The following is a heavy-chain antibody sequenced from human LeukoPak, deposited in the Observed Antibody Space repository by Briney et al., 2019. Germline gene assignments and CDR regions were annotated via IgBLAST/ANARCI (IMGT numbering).Heavy chain of an antibody. J-gene: IGHJ6*02. Sequence: GGSLRLSCAASGFTFSSYSMNWVRQAPGKGLEWVSYISSSSSTIYYADSVKGRFTISRDNAKNSLYLQMNSLRAEDTAVYYCARDPYYYGSGSYYDYYYGVDVWGQGTTVTVSS. CDR1: GFTFSSYS. CDR3: ARDPYYYGSGSYYDYYYGVDV. CDR2: ISSSSSTI. D-gene: IGHD3-10*01. V-gene: IGHV3-48*01.